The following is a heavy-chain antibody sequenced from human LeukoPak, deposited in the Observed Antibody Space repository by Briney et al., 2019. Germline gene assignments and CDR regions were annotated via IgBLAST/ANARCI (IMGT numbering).Heavy chain of an antibody. CDR2: INHSGST. V-gene: IGHV4-34*01. D-gene: IGHD3-22*01. Sequence: SETLSLTCAVYGVSFSGYYWSWIRQPPGKGLEWIGEINHSGSTNYNPSLKSRVTISVDTSKNQFSLKLSSVTAADTAVYYCALHYYDSSGYPRGWFDPWGQGTLVTVSS. J-gene: IGHJ5*02. CDR1: GVSFSGYY. CDR3: ALHYYDSSGYPRGWFDP.